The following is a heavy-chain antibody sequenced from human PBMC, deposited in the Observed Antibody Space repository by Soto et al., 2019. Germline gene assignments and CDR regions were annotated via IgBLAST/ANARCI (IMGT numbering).Heavy chain of an antibody. D-gene: IGHD6-19*01. CDR2: IHHSGSA. CDR3: ARKQWLHWFDP. V-gene: IGHV4-4*02. CDR1: GGSISSSDW. Sequence: QVQLQESGPGLVKPSGTLSLTCAVSGGSISSSDWWSWSRQTPGKGLEWIGEIHHSGSAHYNPSLTSRVAMSVDKSKNQFSVKLTSVTAADTAVYYCARKQWLHWFDPWGQGTLVTVSS. J-gene: IGHJ5*02.